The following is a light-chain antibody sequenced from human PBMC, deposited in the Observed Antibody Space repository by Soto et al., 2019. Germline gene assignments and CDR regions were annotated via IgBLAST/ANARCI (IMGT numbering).Light chain of an antibody. V-gene: IGKV3-20*01. CDR3: QQYGGAPYT. J-gene: IGKJ2*01. Sequence: EIVLTXXPGTLSLSPGERATLSCRASQSVRSNYLAWYQQKPGQAPRLLIYGASSRATGIPDRFSGTGSGTDFTLTISRLESEGVAVYYCQQYGGAPYTFGQGTKLEIK. CDR1: QSVRSNY. CDR2: GAS.